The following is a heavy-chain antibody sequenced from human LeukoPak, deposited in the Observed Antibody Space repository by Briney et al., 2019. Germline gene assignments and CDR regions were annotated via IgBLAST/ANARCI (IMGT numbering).Heavy chain of an antibody. J-gene: IGHJ4*02. CDR3: AKDQSGYDYYFDY. CDR2: ISGSGGST. D-gene: IGHD5-12*01. Sequence: GGSLRLSCAASGFTFSSYAMSWVRQAPGKGLEWVSAISGSGGSTYYADSVKGRFTISRDNSKNTLYLQISSLRAEDTAVYYCAKDQSGYDYYFDYWGQGTLVTVSS. CDR1: GFTFSSYA. V-gene: IGHV3-23*01.